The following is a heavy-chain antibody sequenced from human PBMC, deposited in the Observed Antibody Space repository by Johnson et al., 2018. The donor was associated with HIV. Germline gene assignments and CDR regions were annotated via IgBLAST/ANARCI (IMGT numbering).Heavy chain of an antibody. Sequence: EVQLLESGGGVVRPGGSLRLSCAASGFTFDDYGMNWVRQAPGKGLEWVSGINWNGGNTGYGASVKGRFTISRDNAKNSLYLQMNSLRAEDTAVYYCARIAAAAIDAFDIWGQGTMVTVSS. J-gene: IGHJ3*02. D-gene: IGHD6-13*01. CDR1: GFTFDDYG. CDR3: ARIAAAAIDAFDI. CDR2: INWNGGNT. V-gene: IGHV3-20*04.